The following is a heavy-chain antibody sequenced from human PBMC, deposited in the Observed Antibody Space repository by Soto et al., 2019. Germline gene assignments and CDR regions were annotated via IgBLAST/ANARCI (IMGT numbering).Heavy chain of an antibody. Sequence: SETLSLTCAVSGGSISSSNWWSWVRQPPGKGLEWIGEIYHSGSTNYNPSLKSRVTISVDKSKNQFSLKLSSVTAADTAVYYCARXKGVGATWTGYYYGMDVWGQGTTVTVSS. J-gene: IGHJ6*02. V-gene: IGHV4-4*02. D-gene: IGHD1-26*01. CDR1: GGSISSSNW. CDR3: ARXKGVGATWTGYYYGMDV. CDR2: IYHSGST.